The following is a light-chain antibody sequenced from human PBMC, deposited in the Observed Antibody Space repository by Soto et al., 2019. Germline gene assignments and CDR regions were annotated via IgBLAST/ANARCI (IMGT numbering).Light chain of an antibody. Sequence: QSALTQPASVSGSPGQSITISCTGSSSDIGAYNYVSWYQQHPGKAPKLMIYDVTNRPSGVSYRFSGSKSGSTASLTISGLQAEDEADYYCSSYSISRIRGFCGGTKVTVL. J-gene: IGLJ3*02. CDR1: SSDIGAYNY. CDR2: DVT. CDR3: SSYSISRIRG. V-gene: IGLV2-14*01.